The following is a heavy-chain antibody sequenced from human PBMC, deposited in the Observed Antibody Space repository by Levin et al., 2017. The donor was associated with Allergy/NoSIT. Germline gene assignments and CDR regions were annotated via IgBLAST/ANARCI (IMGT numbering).Heavy chain of an antibody. Sequence: GGSLRLSCAASGFTFSTYWMHWVRQAPGKGLMWVSRINGYGSTTNHADSVKGRFTIARDNAKNTLYLQMNSLRAEDTAVYYCVRRGYSSSWYYFDYWGQGTLVTVSS. CDR3: VRRGYSSSWYYFDY. V-gene: IGHV3-74*01. D-gene: IGHD6-13*01. CDR1: GFTFSTYW. J-gene: IGHJ4*02. CDR2: INGYGSTT.